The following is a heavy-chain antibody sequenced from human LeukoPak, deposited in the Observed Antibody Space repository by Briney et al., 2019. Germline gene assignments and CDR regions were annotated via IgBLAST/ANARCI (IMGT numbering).Heavy chain of an antibody. CDR3: ARDVAIFGVVPKYGMDV. CDR2: IWYDGSNK. J-gene: IGHJ6*02. CDR1: GFTFSSYG. V-gene: IGHV3-33*01. D-gene: IGHD3-3*01. Sequence: GRSLRLSCAASGFTFSSYGMHWVRQAPGKGLEWVAVIWYDGSNKYYADSVKGRFTISRDNSKNTLYLQMNSLRAEDTAVYYCARDVAIFGVVPKYGMDVWGQGTTVTVSS.